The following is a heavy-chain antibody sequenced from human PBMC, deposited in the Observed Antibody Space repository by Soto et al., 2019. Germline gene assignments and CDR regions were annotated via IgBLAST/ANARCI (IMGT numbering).Heavy chain of an antibody. CDR2: IIPIFGTA. CDR3: ARSGFPGIAAY. V-gene: IGHV1-69*13. Sequence: VASVKVSCKSSGGTFSSYAISWVRQAPGQGLEWMGGIIPIFGTANYAQKFQGRVTITADESTSTAYMELSSLRSEDTAVYYCARSGFPGIAAYWGQGTLVTVSS. CDR1: GGTFSSYA. D-gene: IGHD6-13*01. J-gene: IGHJ4*02.